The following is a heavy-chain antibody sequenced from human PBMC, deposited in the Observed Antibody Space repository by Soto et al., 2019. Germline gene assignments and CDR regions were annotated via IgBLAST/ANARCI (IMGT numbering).Heavy chain of an antibody. D-gene: IGHD4-17*01. CDR1: GFTFSSYA. CDR2: ISYDGSNK. J-gene: IGHJ2*01. CDR3: ARLATVTTVDWYFDL. V-gene: IGHV3-30-3*01. Sequence: GGSLRLSCAASGFTFSSYAMHWVRQAPGKGLEWVAVISYDGSNKYYADSVKGRFTISRDNSKNTLYLQMNSLRAEDTAVYYCARLATVTTVDWYFDLGGRGTLVTVSS.